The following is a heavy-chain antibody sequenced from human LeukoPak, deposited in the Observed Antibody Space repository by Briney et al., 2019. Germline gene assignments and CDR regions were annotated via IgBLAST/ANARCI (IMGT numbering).Heavy chain of an antibody. CDR3: ARDRGGSYSAIDY. D-gene: IGHD1-26*01. Sequence: GGSLRLSCVASRFTFSSYIMNWVRQAPGKGLEGVSFISSSSSTIYYADSVKGRFTISRDNAKNSLYLQMNSLRAEDTAVYYCARDRGGSYSAIDYWGQGTLVTVSS. CDR2: ISSSSSTI. J-gene: IGHJ4*02. CDR1: RFTFSSYI. V-gene: IGHV3-48*04.